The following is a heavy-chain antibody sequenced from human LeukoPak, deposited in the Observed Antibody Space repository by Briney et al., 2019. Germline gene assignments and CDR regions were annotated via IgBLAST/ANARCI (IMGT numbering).Heavy chain of an antibody. Sequence: SETLSLTCTVSGGSISSYYWSWIRQPPGKGLEWLGYIYYSGSTNYNPSLKSRVTISVDTSKNQFSLKLSSVTAADTAVYYCARVSRVAAAGTGYYYGMDVWGQGTTVTVSS. CDR2: IYYSGST. D-gene: IGHD6-13*01. V-gene: IGHV4-59*01. J-gene: IGHJ6*02. CDR3: ARVSRVAAAGTGYYYGMDV. CDR1: GGSISSYY.